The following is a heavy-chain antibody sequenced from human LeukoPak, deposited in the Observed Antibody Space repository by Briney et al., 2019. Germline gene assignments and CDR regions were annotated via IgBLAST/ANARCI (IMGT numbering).Heavy chain of an antibody. CDR3: ATDTYILAGMDV. V-gene: IGHV1-8*01. CDR2: MNPNSGNT. D-gene: IGHD3-16*01. Sequence: ASVKVSCKASGYTLTNYAIHWVRQAPGQGLEWMGWMNPNSGNTGYAQKFQGRVTMTRNTSISTAYMELSSLRSEDTAVYYCATDTYILAGMDVWGQGTTVTVSS. J-gene: IGHJ6*02. CDR1: GYTLTNYA.